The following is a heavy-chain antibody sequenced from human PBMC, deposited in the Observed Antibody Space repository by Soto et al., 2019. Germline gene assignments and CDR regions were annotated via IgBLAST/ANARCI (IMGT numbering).Heavy chain of an antibody. J-gene: IGHJ4*02. CDR3: ARGYCSGGSCYVGFDY. V-gene: IGHV1-8*01. CDR1: GYTFTSYD. D-gene: IGHD2-15*01. Sequence: ASVKVACKASGYTFTSYDSNWVRQATGQGLEWMGWMNPNSGNTGYAQKFQGRVTMTRNTSISTAYMELSSLRSEDTAVYYCARGYCSGGSCYVGFDYWGQGTLVTVSS. CDR2: MNPNSGNT.